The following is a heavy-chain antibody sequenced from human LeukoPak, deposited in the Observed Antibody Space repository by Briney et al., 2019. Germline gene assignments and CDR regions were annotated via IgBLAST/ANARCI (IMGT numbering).Heavy chain of an antibody. J-gene: IGHJ4*02. CDR3: AKDARSFYPYTYGSFDY. D-gene: IGHD3-16*02. V-gene: IGHV3-30*18. CDR1: GFTFSHYG. Sequence: GGSLRLSCAATGFTFSHYGIHWVRQAPGKGLEWVAVMSYDGNNERYADSVKGRFSVSRNNSMNTLDLQMNSLRPEDTGIYYCAKDARSFYPYTYGSFDYWGRGTLVTVSS. CDR2: MSYDGNNE.